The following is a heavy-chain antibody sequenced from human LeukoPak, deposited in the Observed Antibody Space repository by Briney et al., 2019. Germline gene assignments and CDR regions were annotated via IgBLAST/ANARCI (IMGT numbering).Heavy chain of an antibody. J-gene: IGHJ6*03. Sequence: SETLSLTCTVSGGSISSSSYYWGWIRQPPGKGLEWIGNIYYSGSTYYNPSLKSRVTISLDTSKNQFSLKLSSVTAADTAVYYCASVRRGFGESSKYYAYYYMGVWGKGTTVTVSS. V-gene: IGHV4-39*01. CDR2: IYYSGST. CDR3: ASVRRGFGESSKYYAYYYMGV. D-gene: IGHD3-10*01. CDR1: GGSISSSSYY.